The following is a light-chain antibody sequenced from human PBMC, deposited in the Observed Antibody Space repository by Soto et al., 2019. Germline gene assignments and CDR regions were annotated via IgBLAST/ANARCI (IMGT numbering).Light chain of an antibody. V-gene: IGLV2-14*01. Sequence: QSALTQPASVSGSPGQSITISCIGSSSDVGAYNYVSWYQQHPGKAPKLMIYEVSNRPSGVSNRFSGSKSGNTASLTISGLQAEDEADYYCTSYATTSTDVFGSGTKVTVL. J-gene: IGLJ1*01. CDR3: TSYATTSTDV. CDR2: EVS. CDR1: SSDVGAYNY.